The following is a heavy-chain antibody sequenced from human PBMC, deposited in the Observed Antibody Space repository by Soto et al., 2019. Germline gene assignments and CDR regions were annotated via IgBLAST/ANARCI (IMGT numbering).Heavy chain of an antibody. J-gene: IGHJ4*02. Sequence: QVQLVESGGGVVQPGRSLRLSCAASGFTFSSYAMHWVRQAPGKGLEWVAVISYDGSNKYYADSVKGRFTISRDNSKNTLYLQMTSLRAEDTAVYYCAGDKSPYSSGWHNRHFDYWGQGTLVTVSS. CDR2: ISYDGSNK. D-gene: IGHD6-19*01. CDR1: GFTFSSYA. V-gene: IGHV3-30-3*01. CDR3: AGDKSPYSSGWHNRHFDY.